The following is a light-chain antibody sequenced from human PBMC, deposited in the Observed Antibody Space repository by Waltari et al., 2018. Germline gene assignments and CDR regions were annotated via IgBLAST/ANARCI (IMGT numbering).Light chain of an antibody. J-gene: IGKJ4*01. CDR1: QYISND. V-gene: IGKV1-33*01. CDR2: DAS. CDR3: QQYDHLPLT. Sequence: DLLMTQSPFLLSASVGDRVPITCQASQYISNDLTWFQQKPGEAPKLLIYDASTLESGVPSRFSGSGSGTDFTFTISSLQPEDLATYYCQQYDHLPLTFGGGTKVEIK.